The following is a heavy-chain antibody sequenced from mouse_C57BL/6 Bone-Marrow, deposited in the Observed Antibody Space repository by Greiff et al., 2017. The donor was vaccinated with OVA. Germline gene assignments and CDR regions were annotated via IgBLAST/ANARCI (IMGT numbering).Heavy chain of an antibody. D-gene: IGHD1-1*01. J-gene: IGHJ2*01. CDR1: GYTFTSYG. V-gene: IGHV1-81*01. CDR3: ARRDYYGSSHFDY. CDR2: IYPRSGNT. Sequence: VQLQQSGAELARPGASVKLSCKASGYTFTSYGISWVKQRTGQGLEWIGVIYPRSGNTYYNEKFKGKATLTADKSSSTAYMELRSLTSEDSAVYFCARRDYYGSSHFDYWGQGTTLTGSS.